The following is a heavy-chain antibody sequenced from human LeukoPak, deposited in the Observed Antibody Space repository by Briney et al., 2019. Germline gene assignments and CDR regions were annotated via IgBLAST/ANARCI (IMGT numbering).Heavy chain of an antibody. CDR3: ARGEVGYCGSTSCYPRGFDY. D-gene: IGHD2-2*01. CDR1: GGTFSSYA. J-gene: IGHJ4*02. V-gene: IGHV1-69*13. Sequence: ASVKVSCKXSGGTFSSYAISWVRQAPRQGLEWMGGIIPIFGTANYSQKFQGRVTITADESTSTAYMELSSLRSEDTAVYYCARGEVGYCGSTSCYPRGFDYWGQGTLVTVSS. CDR2: IIPIFGTA.